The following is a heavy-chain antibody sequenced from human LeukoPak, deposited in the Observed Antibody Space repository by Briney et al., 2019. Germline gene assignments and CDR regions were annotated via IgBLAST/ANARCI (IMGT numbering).Heavy chain of an antibody. CDR3: ARGPGAVPAAI. V-gene: IGHV4-59*01. CDR2: IYYSGST. J-gene: IGHJ4*02. Sequence: SETLSLTCTVSGGSISSYYWNWIRQPPGKGLEWIGYIYYSGSTNYNPSLKSRVTISVDRSKSQFSLKLSSLTAADTAIYYCARGPGAVPAAIWGQGTLVTVSS. CDR1: GGSISSYY. D-gene: IGHD2-2*01.